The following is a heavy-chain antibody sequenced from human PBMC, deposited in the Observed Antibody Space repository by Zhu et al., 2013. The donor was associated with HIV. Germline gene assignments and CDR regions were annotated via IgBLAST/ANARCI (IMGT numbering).Heavy chain of an antibody. J-gene: IGHJ6*03. D-gene: IGHD1-1*01. CDR1: GGTFTNYA. CDR2: IIPFFGIT. V-gene: IGHV1-69*12. CDR3: ARVVVRNDERAYYYMDF. Sequence: QVQLVQSGAEVKKPGSSVTVSCKASGGTFTNYAISWVRQAPRQGLQWMGWIIPFFGITNYAQKFQGRVTITADESTSTAYMQLRSLRSDDTAIYYCARVVVRNDERAYYYMDFVGQRDHGHRLF.